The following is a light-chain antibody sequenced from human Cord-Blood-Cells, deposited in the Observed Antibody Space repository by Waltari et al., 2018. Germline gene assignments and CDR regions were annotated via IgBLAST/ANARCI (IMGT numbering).Light chain of an antibody. CDR2: EAN. Sequence: NFMLTQPHSVSESPGKTVTISCTRSSGSIASNYVQWYQQRPGSAPTAVVHEANQRTPWDPDRCSGSIDSSSNSASLTISGLKTEDEADYYCQSYDSSNQVFGGGTKLTVL. J-gene: IGLJ3*02. CDR3: QSYDSSNQV. CDR1: SGSIASNY. V-gene: IGLV6-57*03.